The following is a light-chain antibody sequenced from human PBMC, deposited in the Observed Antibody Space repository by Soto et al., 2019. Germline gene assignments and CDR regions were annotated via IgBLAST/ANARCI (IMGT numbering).Light chain of an antibody. Sequence: DIQMTQSPSSLSASVGDRVTITCRASQSIERYLNWYQQKSGKAPKFLMYATSHLQSGVPSRFSGSGSGTEFTLTISGLQPEDFGSYYCQQTYTVHYTFGQGTKLEIE. CDR2: ATS. CDR1: QSIERY. V-gene: IGKV1-39*01. CDR3: QQTYTVHYT. J-gene: IGKJ2*01.